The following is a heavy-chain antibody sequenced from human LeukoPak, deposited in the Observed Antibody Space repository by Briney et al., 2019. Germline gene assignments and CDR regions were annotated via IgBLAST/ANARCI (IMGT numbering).Heavy chain of an antibody. Sequence: GESLNISCKGSGYSFTSYWIGWVRQLPEKGLEWMGIIYPGDSDTRYSPSFQGQVTISADKSISTAYLQWSSLKASDTAMDYCARHLFSLVAAIEGAFDIWGQGTMVTVSS. J-gene: IGHJ3*02. CDR1: GYSFTSYW. CDR3: ARHLFSLVAAIEGAFDI. D-gene: IGHD5-12*01. V-gene: IGHV5-51*01. CDR2: IYPGDSDT.